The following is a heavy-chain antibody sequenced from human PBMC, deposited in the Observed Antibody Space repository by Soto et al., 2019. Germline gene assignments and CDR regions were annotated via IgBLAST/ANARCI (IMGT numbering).Heavy chain of an antibody. Sequence: HITLKESGPTLGKPTQTLTLTCIVSGFSFSADGVGVGWIRQPPGKTLEWLALIYWDDDTRYRPSLKSRLTNTKDSSKNQVVITMTNMDPQDTATYYGAHALDWTSWPNDALDVWGQGTVVTVSS. V-gene: IGHV2-5*02. D-gene: IGHD1-1*01. CDR1: GFSFSADGVG. J-gene: IGHJ3*01. CDR3: AHALDWTSWPNDALDV. CDR2: IYWDDDT.